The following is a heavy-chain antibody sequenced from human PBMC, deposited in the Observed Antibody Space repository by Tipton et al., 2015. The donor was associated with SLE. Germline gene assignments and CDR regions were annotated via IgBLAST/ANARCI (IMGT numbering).Heavy chain of an antibody. CDR3: ARLINPRYDYVWGSYRLRDY. CDR1: GGSISSSSYY. V-gene: IGHV4-39*07. D-gene: IGHD3-16*02. J-gene: IGHJ4*02. CDR2: IYYSGST. Sequence: LRLSCTVSGGSISSSSYYWGWIRQPPGKGLEWIGSIYYSGSTYYNPSLKSRVTISVDTSKNQFSLKLSSVTAADTAVYYCARLINPRYDYVWGSYRLRDYWGQGTLVTVSS.